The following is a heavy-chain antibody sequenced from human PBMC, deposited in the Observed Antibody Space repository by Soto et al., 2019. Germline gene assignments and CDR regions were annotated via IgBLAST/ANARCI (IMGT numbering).Heavy chain of an antibody. D-gene: IGHD2-15*01. Sequence: ASVKVCCKASGYTFTSYGISWVRQAPGQGLEWMGWISAYNGNTNYAQKLQGRVTMTTDTSTSTAYMELRSLRSDDTAVYYCAARGHEDCSGGSCYSDYWGQGTLVTVAS. J-gene: IGHJ4*02. CDR2: ISAYNGNT. CDR1: GYTFTSYG. V-gene: IGHV1-18*01. CDR3: AARGHEDCSGGSCYSDY.